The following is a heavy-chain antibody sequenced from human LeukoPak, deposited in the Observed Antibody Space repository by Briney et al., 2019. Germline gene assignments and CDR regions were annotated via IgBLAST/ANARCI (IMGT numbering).Heavy chain of an antibody. Sequence: GASVKVSCKGSGYTFTSYGINWVRQAPGQGLEWMGWIGAYNGNTNYAQNLQGRVTMTTDTSTSTAYMELRSLSSDDTAVYYCARRLTDSSGYYPYYYYGMDVWGQGTTVTVSS. J-gene: IGHJ6*02. CDR1: GYTFTSYG. CDR2: IGAYNGNT. V-gene: IGHV1-18*01. CDR3: ARRLTDSSGYYPYYYYGMDV. D-gene: IGHD3-22*01.